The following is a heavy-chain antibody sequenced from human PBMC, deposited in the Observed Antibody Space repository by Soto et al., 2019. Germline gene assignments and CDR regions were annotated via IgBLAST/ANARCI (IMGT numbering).Heavy chain of an antibody. J-gene: IGHJ4*02. V-gene: IGHV3-23*01. Sequence: GGSLRLSCAVSGFNFRNYGINWVRQAPGKGLEWVSAISGSGGSTYYADSVKGRFTISRDNSKNTLYLQMNSLRAEDTAVYYCALKMATTIDYWGQGTLVTVSS. CDR2: ISGSGGST. CDR1: GFNFRNYG. D-gene: IGHD5-12*01. CDR3: ALKMATTIDY.